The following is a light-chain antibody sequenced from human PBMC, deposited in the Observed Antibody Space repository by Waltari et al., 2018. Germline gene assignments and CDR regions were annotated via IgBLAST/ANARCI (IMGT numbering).Light chain of an antibody. J-gene: IGKJ1*01. CDR1: QSISSY. V-gene: IGKV1-39*01. CDR2: AAS. Sequence: DIQMTQSPSSLSASVGDRVTITCRASQSISSYLNWYQQKPGKAPKLRIYAASRLQSGVPSRFSGSGSGTDFTLTISRLQPEDFATYYCQQSYSTPPTFGQGTKVEIK. CDR3: QQSYSTPPT.